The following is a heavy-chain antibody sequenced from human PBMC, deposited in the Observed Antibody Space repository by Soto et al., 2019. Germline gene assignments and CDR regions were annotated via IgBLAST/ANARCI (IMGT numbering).Heavy chain of an antibody. CDR1: GFTFSSHA. V-gene: IGHV3-23*01. D-gene: IGHD6-13*01. Sequence: EVQLLESGGGLVQPGGSLRLSCAASGFTFSSHAMTWVRQAPGKGLEWVSTISGSGAGTYYADSVKGRFTVSRDNSNTTLYLQMNSLRAEDTAVYYCAKGAATGGDYFDYGGQGTLVTVSS. J-gene: IGHJ4*02. CDR3: AKGAATGGDYFDY. CDR2: ISGSGAGT.